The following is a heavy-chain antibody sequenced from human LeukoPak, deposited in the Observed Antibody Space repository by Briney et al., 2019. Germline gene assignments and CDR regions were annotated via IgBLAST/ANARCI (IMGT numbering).Heavy chain of an antibody. CDR3: AKSNFWSGFYDY. CDR1: GFTFSSYA. Sequence: PGGSLRLPCAASGFTFSSYAMSWVRQAPGKGLEWVSAISGSGGSTYYADSVKGRFTISRDNSKNTLYLQMNSLRAEDTAVYYCAKSNFWSGFYDYWGQGTLVTVFS. D-gene: IGHD3-3*01. V-gene: IGHV3-23*01. CDR2: ISGSGGST. J-gene: IGHJ4*02.